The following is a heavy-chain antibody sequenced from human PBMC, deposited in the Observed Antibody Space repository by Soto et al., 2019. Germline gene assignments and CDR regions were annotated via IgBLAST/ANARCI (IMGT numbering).Heavy chain of an antibody. J-gene: IGHJ4*02. D-gene: IGHD1-26*01. Sequence: ASVKVSCKVSGYTLTELSMHWVRQAPGKGLEWMGGFDPEDGETIYAQKFQGRVTMTEDTSTDTAYMELSSLRSEDTAVYYCATSAIPIRTWESSRGLLDYWGQGTLVTVSS. CDR3: ATSAIPIRTWESSRGLLDY. CDR2: FDPEDGET. CDR1: GYTLTELS. V-gene: IGHV1-24*01.